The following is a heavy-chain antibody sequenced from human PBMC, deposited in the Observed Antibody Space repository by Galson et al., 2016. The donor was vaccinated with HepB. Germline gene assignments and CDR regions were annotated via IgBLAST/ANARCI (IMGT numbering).Heavy chain of an antibody. J-gene: IGHJ5*01. CDR3: ARDNCINAISYTGWFDS. CDR1: GFTLSTRYN. CDR2: ISYNI. Sequence: SLRLSCAAFGFTLSTRYNMNWVRQAPGKGLEWVSSISYNIYYADSVRGRFTISRDNAKNSLFLQMNSLRVQDTAVNYCARDNCINAISYTGWFDSWGQGTLVTVSA. V-gene: IGHV3-21*01. D-gene: IGHD2-8*01.